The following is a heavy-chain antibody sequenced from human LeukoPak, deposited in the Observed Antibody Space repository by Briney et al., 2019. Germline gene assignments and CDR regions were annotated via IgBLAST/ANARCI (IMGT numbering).Heavy chain of an antibody. CDR2: INHSGGT. Sequence: PSDTLSLTCSVYGGSFSGYCWSWIRQPPGKGLEWIGEINHSGGTNYNPSLKTRVTISLDRSKHQFSLKLTSVTAADTAVYYCTRGKPETVFDSWGEEPWSPSPQ. CDR1: GGSFSGYC. V-gene: IGHV4-34*01. J-gene: IGHJ4*01. CDR3: TRGKPETVFDS.